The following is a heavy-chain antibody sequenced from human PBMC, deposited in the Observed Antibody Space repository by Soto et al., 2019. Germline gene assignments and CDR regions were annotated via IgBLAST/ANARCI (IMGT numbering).Heavy chain of an antibody. CDR3: ARSEFGPFDY. J-gene: IGHJ4*02. CDR1: GFTFSSYG. CDR2: IWYDGSNK. V-gene: IGHV3-33*01. D-gene: IGHD3-10*01. Sequence: QVQLVESGGGVVQPGRSLRLSCAASGFTFSSYGMHWVRQAPGKGLEWVAVIWYDGSNKYYADSVKGRFTISRDNSKNTLYLQMNSLRAEDTAVHYCARSEFGPFDYWGQGTLVTVSS.